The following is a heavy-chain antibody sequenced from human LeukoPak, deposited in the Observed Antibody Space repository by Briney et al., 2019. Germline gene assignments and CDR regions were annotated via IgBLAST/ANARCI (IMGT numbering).Heavy chain of an antibody. Sequence: GGSLRLSCAASGFTFSDYYMSWVRQAPGKGLEWVGFIRSKAYGGTTEYAASVKGRFTISRDDSKSIAYQQMNSLKTEDTAVYYCTRAGRIVGATPGYWGQGTLVTVSS. CDR2: IRSKAYGGTT. D-gene: IGHD1-26*01. V-gene: IGHV3-49*04. J-gene: IGHJ4*02. CDR1: GFTFSDYY. CDR3: TRAGRIVGATPGY.